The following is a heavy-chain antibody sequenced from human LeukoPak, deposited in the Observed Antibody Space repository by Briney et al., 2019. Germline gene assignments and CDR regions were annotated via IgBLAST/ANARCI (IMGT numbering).Heavy chain of an antibody. Sequence: SETLSLTCAVYGGSFSGYYWSWIRQPPGKGLEWIGEINHSGSTNYNPSLKSRVTISVDTSKNQFSLKLSSVTAADTAVYYSARSGTLYRYTPGFDPWGQGTLVTVSS. V-gene: IGHV4-34*01. CDR3: ARSGTLYRYTPGFDP. D-gene: IGHD1-7*01. CDR1: GGSFSGYY. CDR2: INHSGST. J-gene: IGHJ5*02.